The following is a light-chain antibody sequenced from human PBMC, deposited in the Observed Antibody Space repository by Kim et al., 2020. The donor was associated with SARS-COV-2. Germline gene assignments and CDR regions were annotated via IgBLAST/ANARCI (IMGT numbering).Light chain of an antibody. J-gene: IGLJ1*01. V-gene: IGLV2-14*03. CDR2: DVS. Sequence: QSALTQPASVSGSPGQSITISCTGTSCDVGGYNYVSWYQQRPGKAPKLMIYDVSNRPSGVSDRFSGSKSGDTASLTISGLQAEDEADYYCSSYRSGSLRFVFGTGTKVTVL. CDR1: SCDVGGYNY. CDR3: SSYRSGSLRFV.